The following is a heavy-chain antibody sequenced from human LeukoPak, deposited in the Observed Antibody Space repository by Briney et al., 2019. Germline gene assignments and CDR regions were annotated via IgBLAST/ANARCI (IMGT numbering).Heavy chain of an antibody. CDR1: GGSISRSSYY. J-gene: IGHJ4*02. V-gene: IGHV4-39*01. CDR3: ARYVVSGSGRFYFDY. D-gene: IGHD3-10*01. Sequence: PSETLSLSCTVSGGSISRSSYYWGWIRQPPGKGLEWIGNIYYSGSTYYNPSLKSRVTISVDTSKNQFSLKLSSVTAADTAVYLCARYVVSGSGRFYFDYWGQGSLVTVSS. CDR2: IYYSGST.